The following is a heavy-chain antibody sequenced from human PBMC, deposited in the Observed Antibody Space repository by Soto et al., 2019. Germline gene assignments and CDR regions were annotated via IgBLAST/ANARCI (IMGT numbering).Heavy chain of an antibody. Sequence: QVQLVESGGGVVQPETSLRLSCTVSGFTFRNYPMHWVSQAPGKGLEWVAVISYDGTNQYYTHSVKGRFTISRDNSKNTLYLVMNSLRPEDTAVYYCARESTLGYYYGLDVWGQGTTVTVSS. J-gene: IGHJ6*02. CDR1: GFTFRNYP. CDR2: ISYDGTNQ. V-gene: IGHV3-30-3*01. CDR3: ARESTLGYYYGLDV. D-gene: IGHD2-15*01.